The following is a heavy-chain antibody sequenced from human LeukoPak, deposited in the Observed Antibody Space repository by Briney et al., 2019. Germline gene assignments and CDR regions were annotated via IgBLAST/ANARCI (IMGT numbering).Heavy chain of an antibody. CDR2: IIPILGTA. Sequence: SVKVSCKASGGTFSSYAISWVRQAPGQGLEWMGGIIPILGTANYAQKFQGRVTITADKSTSTAYMELSSLRSEDTAVYYCARGDKYWYFDLWGRGTLVTVSS. CDR3: ARGDKYWYFDL. J-gene: IGHJ2*01. CDR1: GGTFSSYA. V-gene: IGHV1-69*10.